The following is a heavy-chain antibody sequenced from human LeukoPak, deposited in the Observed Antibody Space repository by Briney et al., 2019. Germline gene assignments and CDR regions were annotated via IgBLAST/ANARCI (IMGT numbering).Heavy chain of an antibody. CDR1: GGTFSSYD. CDR2: IIPMFGTA. V-gene: IGHV1-69*06. D-gene: IGHD2-2*01. Sequence: SSVKVSCKASGGTFSSYDISWVRQAPGQGLEWMGGIIPMFGTANYAQKFQGRVTISADKSTSTAYMELSSLRSEDTAVYYCASGRTDIVVVPATLRNYFFDYWGQGTLVTVSS. J-gene: IGHJ4*02. CDR3: ASGRTDIVVVPATLRNYFFDY.